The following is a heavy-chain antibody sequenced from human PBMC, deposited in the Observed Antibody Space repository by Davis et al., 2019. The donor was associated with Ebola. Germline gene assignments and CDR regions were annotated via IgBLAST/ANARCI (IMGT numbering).Heavy chain of an antibody. CDR3: AGTPYYDFWSGHYWYYGMDV. Sequence: GGSLRLSCAASGFTVSSNYMSWVRQAPGKGLEWVSSISSSSSYIYYADSVKGRFTISRDNAKNSLYLQMNSLRAEDTAVYYCAGTPYYDFWSGHYWYYGMDVWGQGTTVTVSS. CDR1: GFTVSSNY. J-gene: IGHJ6*02. V-gene: IGHV3-21*04. D-gene: IGHD3-3*01. CDR2: ISSSSSYI.